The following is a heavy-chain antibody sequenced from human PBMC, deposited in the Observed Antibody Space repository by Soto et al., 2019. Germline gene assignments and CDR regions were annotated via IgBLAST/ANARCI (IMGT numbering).Heavy chain of an antibody. J-gene: IGHJ2*01. CDR3: ARGNHRWLQLWYFDL. V-gene: IGHV1-69*12. CDR1: GGTFSSYT. D-gene: IGHD5-12*01. CDR2: IIPIFGTA. Sequence: QVQLVQSGAEVKKPGSSVTVSCKASGGTFSSYTISWVRQAPGQGLEWMGGIIPIFGTANYAQKFQGRVTITADESTRTAYMELSSLRSEETAVYYCARGNHRWLQLWYFDLCGRGPLGTVSS.